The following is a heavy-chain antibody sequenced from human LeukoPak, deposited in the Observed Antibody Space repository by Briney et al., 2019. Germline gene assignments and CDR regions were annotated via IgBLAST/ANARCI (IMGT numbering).Heavy chain of an antibody. CDR1: GFTFSDYG. Sequence: AGGSLRLSCAASGFTFSDYGMHWVRQAPGKGLDWVTFIRFDGTNKFDADSVKGRFTVSRDNSKTTLYLQMTNLTTEDTALYAKDAAPWAVVPAVIHDWGQGTLVTVST. J-gene: IGHJ4*02. CDR2: IRFDGTNK. V-gene: IGHV3-30*02. D-gene: IGHD2-2*01. CDR3: DAAPWAVVPAVIHD.